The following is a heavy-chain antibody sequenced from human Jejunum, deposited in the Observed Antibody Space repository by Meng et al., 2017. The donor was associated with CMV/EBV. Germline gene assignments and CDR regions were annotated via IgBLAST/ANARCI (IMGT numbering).Heavy chain of an antibody. CDR3: ARDRGQDTVVVVADRGFDP. CDR1: GYTFNNYG. Sequence: VQVVQPGAEVKKPGASGKVSCRASGYTFNNYGLNWVRQAPGQGLEWMGWISPYIGNTNYAQRFQGRLTLTTDTSTDTAYMELRSLSPDDTAIYYCARDRGQDTVVVVADRGFDPWGQGTLVTVSS. V-gene: IGHV1-18*01. CDR2: ISPYIGNT. D-gene: IGHD2-15*01. J-gene: IGHJ5*02.